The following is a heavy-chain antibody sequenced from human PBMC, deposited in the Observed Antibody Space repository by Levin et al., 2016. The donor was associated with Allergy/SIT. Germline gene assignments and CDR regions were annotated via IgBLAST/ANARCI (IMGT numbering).Heavy chain of an antibody. D-gene: IGHD1-14*01. CDR1: GGSIGTYY. Sequence: SETLSLTCTVSGGSIGTYYWSWIRQPPGKGLEWIGYIYNSGNTKYNPSLESRVTISVDTSKNQFSLRLYSVTAADTAVYYCARGFKNADHVPYYHYYYMDVWAKGTTVTVSS. CDR2: IYNSGNT. J-gene: IGHJ6*03. CDR3: ARGFKNADHVPYYHYYYMDV. V-gene: IGHV4-59*01.